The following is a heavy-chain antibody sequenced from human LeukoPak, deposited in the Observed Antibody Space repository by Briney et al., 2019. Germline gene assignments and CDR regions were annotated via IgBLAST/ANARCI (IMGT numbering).Heavy chain of an antibody. CDR3: TRVSYADGGYFDY. J-gene: IGHJ4*02. D-gene: IGHD3-16*01. Sequence: GGCLRLSCAASGFTFSSYYMNWVRQAPGKGLEWVSSISRSTNYTYYADSVKGRFAISRDNAKNSLYLQMNSLTAEDTAVYYCTRVSYADGGYFDYWGQGTLVTVSS. CDR2: ISRSTNYT. CDR1: GFTFSSYY. V-gene: IGHV3-21*01.